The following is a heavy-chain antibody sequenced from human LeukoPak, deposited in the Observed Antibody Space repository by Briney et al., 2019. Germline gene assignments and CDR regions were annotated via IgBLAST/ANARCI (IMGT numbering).Heavy chain of an antibody. D-gene: IGHD1-7*01. J-gene: IGHJ4*02. CDR3: ARDMSWNSVSY. CDR2: INTDGSST. Sequence: GGSLRLSCAASGFTFSNFWMHWVRQAPGKGLVWVSRINTDGSSTAYADSVKGRFTISRDNAKNTLYLQMNNQRIEDTATYFCARDMSWNSVSYWGGGTLVTVSS. CDR1: GFTFSNFW. V-gene: IGHV3-74*01.